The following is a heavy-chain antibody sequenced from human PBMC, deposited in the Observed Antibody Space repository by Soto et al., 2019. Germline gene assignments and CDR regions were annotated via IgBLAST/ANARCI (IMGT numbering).Heavy chain of an antibody. V-gene: IGHV5-51*01. CDR1: GYSFASHW. J-gene: IGHJ4*02. CDR3: ARYSGSYWHYLDL. D-gene: IGHD1-26*01. CDR2: IYPGDSDT. Sequence: PGESLKISCKGSGYSFASHWVVWVRQMPEKGLEWIGTIYPGDSDTKYSSAFRGHVTISADTSVSTAYLQWRSLEATDSAIYYCARYSGSYWHYLDLWGQGTLVTVSS.